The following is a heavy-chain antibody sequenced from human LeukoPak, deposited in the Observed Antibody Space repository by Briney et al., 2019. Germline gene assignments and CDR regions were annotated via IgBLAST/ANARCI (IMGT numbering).Heavy chain of an antibody. J-gene: IGHJ4*02. CDR3: ARLIFGVVIIPYFDS. CDR1: GFTFNSYW. D-gene: IGHD3-3*01. V-gene: IGHV3-7*01. CDR2: IKQDGSET. Sequence: GGSLRLSCAASGFTFNSYWMSWFRQAPGKVLEWVANIKQDGSETYYVDSVKGPFTISRDNAKKSLYLQMRILRAGDTAVYYCARLIFGVVIIPYFDSWGQGTLVTVSS.